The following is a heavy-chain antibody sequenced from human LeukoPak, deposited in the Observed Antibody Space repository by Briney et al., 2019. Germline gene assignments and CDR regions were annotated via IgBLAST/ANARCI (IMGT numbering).Heavy chain of an antibody. V-gene: IGHV3-23*01. D-gene: IGHD7-27*01. Sequence: GGSLRLSCAASGFTFNTYAMSWVRQAPGKGLEWVSVISGSGGTTYYADSVKGRFTISRDSSKNTLYPQMNSLRADDTAVYYCAKANWGGDYYFYYGLDVWGQGTTVTVSS. CDR2: ISGSGGTT. CDR3: AKANWGGDYYFYYGLDV. J-gene: IGHJ6*02. CDR1: GFTFNTYA.